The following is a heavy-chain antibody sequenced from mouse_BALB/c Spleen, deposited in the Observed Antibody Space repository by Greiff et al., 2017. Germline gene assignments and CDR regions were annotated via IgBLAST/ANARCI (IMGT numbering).Heavy chain of an antibody. D-gene: IGHD1-1*01. CDR3: AHYGSSYWYFDV. J-gene: IGHJ1*01. V-gene: IGHV1-7*01. CDR2: INPSTGYT. Sequence: VQRVESGAELAKPGASVKMSCKASGYTFTSYWMHWVKQRPGQGLEWIGYINPSTGYTEYNQKFKDKATLTADKSSSTAYMQLSSLTSEDSAVYYCAHYGSSYWYFDVWGAGTTVTVSS. CDR1: GYTFTSYW.